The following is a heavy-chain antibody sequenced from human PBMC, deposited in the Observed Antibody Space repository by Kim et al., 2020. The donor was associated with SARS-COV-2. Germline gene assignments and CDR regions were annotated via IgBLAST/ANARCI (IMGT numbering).Heavy chain of an antibody. D-gene: IGHD6-13*01. CDR3: VRGRAGELVRYFDY. Sequence: GGSLRLSCAASGFSFSSYAMHWVRQAPGKGLEHVSAISSNGGSTYYANSVKGRFTISRDNSKNTVHLQMGSLRAEDMAVYYCVRGRAGELVRYFDYWGQGTLVTVSS. J-gene: IGHJ4*02. CDR1: GFSFSSYA. CDR2: ISSNGGST. V-gene: IGHV3-64*01.